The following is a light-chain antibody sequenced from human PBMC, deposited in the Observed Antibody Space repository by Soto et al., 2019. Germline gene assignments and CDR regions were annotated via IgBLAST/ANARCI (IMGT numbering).Light chain of an antibody. CDR3: QQYNSYST. Sequence: DIQMTQSPSTLSASVGDRVTITCRASQSISSWLAWYQLKPGKAPKLLIYKASSLESGVPSRFSGSGSGTEFTLTISSLQPEDFATYYCQQYNSYSTFGQGTKVEIK. CDR1: QSISSW. CDR2: KAS. V-gene: IGKV1-5*03. J-gene: IGKJ1*01.